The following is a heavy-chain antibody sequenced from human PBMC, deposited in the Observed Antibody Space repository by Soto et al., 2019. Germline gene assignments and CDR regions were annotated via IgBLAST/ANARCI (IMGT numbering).Heavy chain of an antibody. Sequence: QVQLVQSGAEVKKPGASVKVSCKASGYTFTSYGISWVRQAPGQGLEWMGWISACNGNTNYAQKLQGRVTMTTDTSTSTAYMELRSLRSDDTAVYYCARDHRGYSGTTAWAIFDPWGQGTLVTVSS. CDR3: ARDHRGYSGTTAWAIFDP. D-gene: IGHD1-26*01. CDR1: GYTFTSYG. J-gene: IGHJ5*02. CDR2: ISACNGNT. V-gene: IGHV1-18*04.